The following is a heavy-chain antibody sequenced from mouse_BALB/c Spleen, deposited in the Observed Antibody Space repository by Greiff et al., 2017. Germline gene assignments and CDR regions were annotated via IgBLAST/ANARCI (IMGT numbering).Heavy chain of an antibody. CDR2: IYPGSGST. Sequence: LQQPGSELVRPGASVKLSCKASGYTFTSYWMHWVKQRHGQGLEWIGNIYPGSGSTIYDEKFKSKGTLTVDTSSSTAYMHLSSLTSEDSAVYYCTRGRTATAYFDYWGQGTTLTVSS. V-gene: IGHV1S22*01. CDR3: TRGRTATAYFDY. CDR1: GYTFTSYW. J-gene: IGHJ2*01. D-gene: IGHD1-2*01.